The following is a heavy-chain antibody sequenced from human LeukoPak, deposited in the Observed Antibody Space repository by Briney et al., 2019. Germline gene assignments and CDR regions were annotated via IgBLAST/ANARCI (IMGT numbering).Heavy chain of an antibody. CDR1: GFTFSSYA. CDR3: ARDRAAAYYYYYGMDV. D-gene: IGHD2-15*01. CDR2: ISYDGSNK. Sequence: GGSLTLSCAASGFTFSSYAMHWVRQAPGKGLEWVAVISYDGSNKHYADSVKGRFTISRDNSKNTLYLQMNSLRAEDTAVYYCARDRAAAYYYYYGMDVWGQGTTVTVSS. J-gene: IGHJ6*02. V-gene: IGHV3-30*04.